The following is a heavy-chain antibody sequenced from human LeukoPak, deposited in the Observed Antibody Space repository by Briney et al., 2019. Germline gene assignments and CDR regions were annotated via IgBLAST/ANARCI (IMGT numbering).Heavy chain of an antibody. V-gene: IGHV3-48*02. J-gene: IGHJ4*02. D-gene: IGHD5-12*01. CDR3: ARVGTTISH. CDR2: ISSSSSTI. Sequence: RLAKKKRLEWVSYISSSSSTIYYADSVKGRFTISRDNAKNSLYLQMNSLRDEDTAVYYCARVGTTISHWGQGTLVTVSS.